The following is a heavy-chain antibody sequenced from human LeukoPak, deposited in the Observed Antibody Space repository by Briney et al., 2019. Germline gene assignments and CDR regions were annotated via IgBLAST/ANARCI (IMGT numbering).Heavy chain of an antibody. CDR2: IKSKTDGGTT. Sequence: PGGSLRLSCAASGFTFSNAWMSWVRQAPGKGLEWVGRIKSKTDGGTTDYAAPVKGRFTISRDDSNNTLYLQMNSLKTEDTAVYYCTTEPNVVGATAIEEFDYWGQGTLVTVSS. CDR1: GFTFSNAW. CDR3: TTEPNVVGATAIEEFDY. V-gene: IGHV3-15*01. J-gene: IGHJ4*02. D-gene: IGHD1-26*01.